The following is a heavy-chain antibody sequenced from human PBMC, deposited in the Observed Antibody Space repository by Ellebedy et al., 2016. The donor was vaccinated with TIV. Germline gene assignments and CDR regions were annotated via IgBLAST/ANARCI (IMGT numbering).Heavy chain of an antibody. Sequence: ASVKVSCKASGYTFTGYYMHWVRQAPGQGLEWMGWISGYTGNTNYARKFMGRVLMTTDTSTNTAYMELRTLTTDDTAMFYCARYAGSYADYWGQGTLVTVSS. CDR2: ISGYTGNT. D-gene: IGHD1-26*01. J-gene: IGHJ4*02. CDR3: ARYAGSYADY. CDR1: GYTFTGYY. V-gene: IGHV1-18*04.